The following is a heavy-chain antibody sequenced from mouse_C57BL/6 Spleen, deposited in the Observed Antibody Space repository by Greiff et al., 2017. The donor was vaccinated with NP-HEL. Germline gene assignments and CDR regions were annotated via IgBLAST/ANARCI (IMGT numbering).Heavy chain of an antibody. CDR2: INPNNGGT. D-gene: IGHD3-3*01. Sequence: VQLQQSGPELVKPGASVKISCKASGYTFTDYYMNWVKQSHGKSLEWIGDINPNNGGTSYNQKFKGKATLTVDKSSSTAYMELRSLTSEDSAVYYCARLWEGADWGQGTTLTVSS. CDR3: ARLWEGAD. V-gene: IGHV1-26*01. CDR1: GYTFTDYY. J-gene: IGHJ2*01.